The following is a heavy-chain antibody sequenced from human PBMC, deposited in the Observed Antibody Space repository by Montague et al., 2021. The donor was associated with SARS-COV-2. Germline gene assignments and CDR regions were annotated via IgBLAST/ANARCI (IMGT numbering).Heavy chain of an antibody. Sequence: SRRLSWSASGFTFDDYAMHWVRQAPGKGLEWVSGISWNSGSIGYADSVKGRFTISRDNAKNSLYLQMNSLRAEDTALYYCAKDMGPYGSGPYGMDVWGQGTTVTVSS. CDR2: ISWNSGSI. D-gene: IGHD3-10*01. CDR1: GFTFDDYA. CDR3: AKDMGPYGSGPYGMDV. J-gene: IGHJ6*02. V-gene: IGHV3-9*01.